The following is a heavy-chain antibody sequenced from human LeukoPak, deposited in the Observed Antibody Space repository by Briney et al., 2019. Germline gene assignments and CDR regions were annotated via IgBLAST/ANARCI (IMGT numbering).Heavy chain of an antibody. Sequence: GASVKVSCKASGYTFTSYYMHWVRQAPGQGLEWMGIINPSGGSTSYAQKFQGRVTMTRDTSTSTVYMELSSLRSEDTAVYYCTRTDVSKWFDPWGQGTLVTVSS. V-gene: IGHV1-46*03. CDR2: INPSGGST. J-gene: IGHJ5*02. CDR3: TRTDVSKWFDP. CDR1: GYTFTSYY.